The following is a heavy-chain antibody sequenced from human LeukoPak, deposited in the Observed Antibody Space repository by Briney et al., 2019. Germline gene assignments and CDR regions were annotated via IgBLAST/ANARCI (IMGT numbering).Heavy chain of an antibody. CDR1: GGSISSYY. J-gene: IGHJ5*02. V-gene: IGHV4-59*01. CDR2: FFYSGST. D-gene: IGHD3-22*01. Sequence: SSETLSLTCTVSGGSISSYYWSWIRQPPGKGLEWIGYFFYSGSTNYNPSLKSRVTISVDTSKNQFSLKLSFVTAADTAVYYCARGSGGYHYDHWGQGTLVTVSS. CDR3: ARGSGGYHYDH.